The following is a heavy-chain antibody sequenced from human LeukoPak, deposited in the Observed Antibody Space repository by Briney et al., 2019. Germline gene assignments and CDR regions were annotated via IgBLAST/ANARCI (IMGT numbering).Heavy chain of an antibody. CDR1: GFTFSDYA. CDR2: ISDNGGRT. D-gene: IGHD6-19*01. V-gene: IGHV3-23*01. CDR3: ARGGRIAVAGTVFDY. J-gene: IGHJ4*02. Sequence: GGSLRLSCAASGFTFSDYAMRWVRQAPGKGLEWVSSISDNGGRTDYADSVKGRFTISRDNAKNSLYLQMNSLRAEDTAVYYCARGGRIAVAGTVFDYWGQGTLVTVSS.